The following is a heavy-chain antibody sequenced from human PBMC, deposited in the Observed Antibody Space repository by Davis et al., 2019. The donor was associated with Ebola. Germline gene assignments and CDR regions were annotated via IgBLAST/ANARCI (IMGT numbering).Heavy chain of an antibody. J-gene: IGHJ5*02. D-gene: IGHD1-14*01. Sequence: AASVKVSCKASGYTFTSYDINWVRQATGQGLEWMGWMNPNSGNAGYAQKFQGRVTMTRNTSITTAYMELSSLRSEDTAVYYCARVLTRPQRRWSDPWGQGTLVTVSS. CDR1: GYTFTSYD. CDR2: MNPNSGNA. CDR3: ARVLTRPQRRWSDP. V-gene: IGHV1-8*01.